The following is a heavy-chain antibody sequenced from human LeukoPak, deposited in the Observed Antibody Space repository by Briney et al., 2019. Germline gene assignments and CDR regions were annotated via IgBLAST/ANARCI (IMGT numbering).Heavy chain of an antibody. CDR3: ARHRAYSSSSPFDY. Sequence: SETLSLTCTVSGGSISSGGYYWSWIRQHPGKGLEWIGYIYYSGSTNYNPSLKSRVTMFVDMSKNQFSLRLSSVTAADTAVYYCARHRAYSSSSPFDYWGQGTLVTVSS. V-gene: IGHV4-61*08. D-gene: IGHD6-6*01. CDR2: IYYSGST. J-gene: IGHJ4*02. CDR1: GGSISSGGYY.